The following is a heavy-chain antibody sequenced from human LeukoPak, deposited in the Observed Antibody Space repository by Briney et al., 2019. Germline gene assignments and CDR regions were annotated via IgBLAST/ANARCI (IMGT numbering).Heavy chain of an antibody. D-gene: IGHD3-10*01. CDR1: GGSFSGYY. CDR3: ARGHWGLWFGEYYFDY. V-gene: IGHV4-34*01. Sequence: SETLSLTCAVYGGSFSGYYWSWIRQPPGKGLGWIGEINHSGSTNYNPSLKSRVTISVDTSKNQFSLKLSSVTAADTAVYYCARGHWGLWFGEYYFDYWGQGTLVTVSS. CDR2: INHSGST. J-gene: IGHJ4*02.